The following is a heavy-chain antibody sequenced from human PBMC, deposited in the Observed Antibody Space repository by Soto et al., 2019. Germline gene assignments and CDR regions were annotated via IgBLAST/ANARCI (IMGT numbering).Heavy chain of an antibody. V-gene: IGHV4-4*02. J-gene: IGHJ6*02. Sequence: QVQLQESGPGLVKPSGTLSLTCAVSGGSISSSNWWXXXXXXXXXGLEWIGEIYHSGSTNYNPSLKSRVTISVDKSKNQFSLKLSSVTAADTAVYYCARIPYYYYGMDVWGQGTTVTVSS. CDR2: IYHSGST. CDR1: GGSISSSNW. CDR3: ARIPYYYYGMDV.